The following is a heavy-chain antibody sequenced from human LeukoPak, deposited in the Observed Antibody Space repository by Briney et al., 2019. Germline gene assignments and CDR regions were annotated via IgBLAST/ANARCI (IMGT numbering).Heavy chain of an antibody. Sequence: GGSLRLSCAASGFTFGNSWVHWVRQAPGKGLVWVSLINADGSTATYADSVKGRFTISRDNARNTLSLQMNSLTIEDTAVYYCVVVVEPPDSDGFDVWGQGTMITDSS. J-gene: IGHJ3*01. CDR3: VVVVEPPDSDGFDV. CDR2: INADGSTA. CDR1: GFTFGNSW. V-gene: IGHV3-74*01. D-gene: IGHD1-14*01.